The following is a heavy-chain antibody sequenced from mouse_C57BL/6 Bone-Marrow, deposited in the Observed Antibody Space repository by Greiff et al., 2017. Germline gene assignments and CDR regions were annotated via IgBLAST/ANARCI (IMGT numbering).Heavy chain of an antibody. V-gene: IGHV5-4*03. CDR1: GFTFSSYA. CDR2: ICDGGSYT. J-gene: IGHJ4*01. D-gene: IGHD4-1*01. CDR3: ARGWDYYAMDY. Sequence: EVKLMESGGGLVKPGGSLKLSCAASGFTFSSYAMSWVRQTPEKRLEWVATICDGGSYTYYPDNVKGRFTITRDNAKNNLYLQMSHLKSEDTAMYYCARGWDYYAMDYWGQGTSVTVSS.